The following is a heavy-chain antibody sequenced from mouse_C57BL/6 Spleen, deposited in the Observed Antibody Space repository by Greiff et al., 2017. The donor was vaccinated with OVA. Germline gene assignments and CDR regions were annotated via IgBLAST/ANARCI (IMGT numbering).Heavy chain of an antibody. V-gene: IGHV1-82*01. J-gene: IGHJ2*01. CDR1: GYAFSSSW. CDR2: IYPGDGDT. Sequence: VQLQQSGPELVKPGASVKISCKASGYAFSSSWMNWVKQRPGKGLEWIGRIYPGDGDTNYNGKFKGKATLTADKSSSTAYMQLSSLTSEDSAVYFCARVDAGTDYFDYWGQGTTLTVSS. CDR3: ARVDAGTDYFDY. D-gene: IGHD4-1*01.